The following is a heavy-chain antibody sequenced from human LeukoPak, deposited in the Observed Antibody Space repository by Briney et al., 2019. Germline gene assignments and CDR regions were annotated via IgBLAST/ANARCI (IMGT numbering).Heavy chain of an antibody. CDR2: ISGSGDNT. CDR3: AKAVATAGIRGYFDL. CDR1: GITFSSYA. V-gene: IGHV3-23*01. D-gene: IGHD6-13*01. Sequence: PGGSLRLSCAASGITFSSYAMSWVRQAPGKGLQWVSGISGSGDNTYYADSVKGRFTISRDNSKNTLYLQMNSLRAEDTAVYSCAKAVATAGIRGYFDLWGRGTLVTVSS. J-gene: IGHJ2*01.